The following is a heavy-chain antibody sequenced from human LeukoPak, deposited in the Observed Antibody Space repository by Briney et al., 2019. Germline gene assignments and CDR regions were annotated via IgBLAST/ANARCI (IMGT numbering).Heavy chain of an antibody. CDR1: GGSISSYY. CDR3: ARGFYGSGSYYKSPFDC. D-gene: IGHD3-10*01. V-gene: IGHV4-59*01. CDR2: IYYGGST. J-gene: IGHJ4*02. Sequence: PSETLSLTCTVSGGSISSYYWSRIRQPPGKGLEWIGYIYYGGSTNYNASLKSRVSISVDTSKNQFSLRLSSVTAADTAVYYCARGFYGSGSYYKSPFDCWGQGTLVTVSS.